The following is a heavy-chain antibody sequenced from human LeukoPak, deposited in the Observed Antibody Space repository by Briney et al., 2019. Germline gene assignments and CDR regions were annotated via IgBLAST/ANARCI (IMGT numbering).Heavy chain of an antibody. CDR2: INPDGSGK. J-gene: IGHJ4*02. CDR1: GFRFSGYW. V-gene: IGHV3-7*04. Sequence: GGSLKLSCEASGFRFSGYWLNWVRQAPGQGLEWVANINPDGSGKYYVDSVKGRFTISRDDAKNSLYLQMNSLRAEDTAVYYCAGGANWGQGTPVTVSS. CDR3: AGGAN.